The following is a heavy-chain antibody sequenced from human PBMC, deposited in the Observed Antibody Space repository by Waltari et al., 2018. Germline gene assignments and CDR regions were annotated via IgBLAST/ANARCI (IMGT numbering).Heavy chain of an antibody. V-gene: IGHV3-53*02. J-gene: IGHJ4*02. D-gene: IGHD3-16*01. CDR1: GFTVSSNY. Sequence: EVQLVETGGGLIQPGGSLGLSCAASGFTVSSNYMSWVRPAPGKGLEWVSVIYSGGSTYYSDSVKGRFTISRDNSKNPLYLQMNSLRAEDTAVYYCARGGSYPYYFDYWGQGTLVTVSS. CDR2: IYSGGST. CDR3: ARGGSYPYYFDY.